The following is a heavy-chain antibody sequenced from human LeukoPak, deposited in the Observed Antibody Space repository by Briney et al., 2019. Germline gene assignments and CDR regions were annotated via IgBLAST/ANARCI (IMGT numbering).Heavy chain of an antibody. CDR1: GYTFTSYG. CDR3: ARDYRLGSTSPRGKENWFDP. V-gene: IGHV1-69*05. J-gene: IGHJ5*02. Sequence: ASVKVSCKASGYTFTSYGISWVRQAPGQGLEWMGGIIPIFGTANYAQKFQGRVTITTDESTSTAYMELSSLRSEDTAVYYCARDYRLGSTSPRGKENWFDPWGQGTLVTVSS. D-gene: IGHD3-16*01. CDR2: IIPIFGTA.